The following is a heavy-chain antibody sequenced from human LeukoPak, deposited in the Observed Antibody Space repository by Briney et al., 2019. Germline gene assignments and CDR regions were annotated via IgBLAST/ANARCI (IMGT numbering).Heavy chain of an antibody. V-gene: IGHV4-61*02. J-gene: IGHJ4*02. D-gene: IGHD3-22*01. CDR2: IYTSGST. CDR1: GGSISSSSYY. Sequence: SETLSLTCTVSGGSISSSSYYWSWIRQPAGKGLEWIGRIYTSGSTNYSPSLKSRVTMSVDTSKNQFSLKLSSVTAADTAVYYCARGGRSYYDSSADFDYWGQGTLVTVSS. CDR3: ARGGRSYYDSSADFDY.